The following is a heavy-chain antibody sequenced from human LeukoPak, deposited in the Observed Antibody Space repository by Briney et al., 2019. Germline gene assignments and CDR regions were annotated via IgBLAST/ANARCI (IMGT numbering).Heavy chain of an antibody. J-gene: IGHJ2*01. CDR3: ARHPSYYYDSSGLGWYFDL. V-gene: IGHV4-59*08. Sequence: SETLSLTCTVSGGSISSYYWSWIRQPPGKGLEWIGYIYYSGSTNYNPSLKSRVTISVDTSKNQFSLKLSSVTAADTAVYYCARHPSYYYDSSGLGWYFDLWARGTLVTVSS. D-gene: IGHD3-22*01. CDR2: IYYSGST. CDR1: GGSISSYY.